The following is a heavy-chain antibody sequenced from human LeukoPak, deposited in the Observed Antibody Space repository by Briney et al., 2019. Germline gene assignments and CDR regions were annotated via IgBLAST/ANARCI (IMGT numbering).Heavy chain of an antibody. CDR2: VSGGGGST. CDR3: AKGSGQTQLWSNFDS. Sequence: GGSLRLSCAASGFTFSSYAMSWVRQAPGKGLEWVSGVSGGGGSTYYADSAKGRFTISRDNSKNTLYLQMNSLRAEDTAVYYCAKGSGQTQLWSNFDSWGQGTLVTVSS. CDR1: GFTFSSYA. V-gene: IGHV3-23*01. J-gene: IGHJ4*02. D-gene: IGHD5-18*01.